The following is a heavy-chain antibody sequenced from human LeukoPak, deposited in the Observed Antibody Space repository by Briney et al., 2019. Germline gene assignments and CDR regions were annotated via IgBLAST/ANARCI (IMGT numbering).Heavy chain of an antibody. V-gene: IGHV3-72*01. CDR2: TRNKANSYPT. CDR1: GFTFSDHY. D-gene: IGHD1-26*01. CDR3: ARSRVGATGNFDY. Sequence: PGGSLRLSCAASGFTFSDHYMDWVRQAPGKELEWVGRTRNKANSYPTEYAASVKGRFTVSRDDSKNSLYLQMNSLKTEDTAVYYCARSRVGATGNFDYWGQGTLVTVSS. J-gene: IGHJ4*02.